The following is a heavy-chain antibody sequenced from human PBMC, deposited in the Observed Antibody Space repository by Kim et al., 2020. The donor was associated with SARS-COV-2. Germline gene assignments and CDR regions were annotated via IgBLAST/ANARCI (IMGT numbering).Heavy chain of an antibody. D-gene: IGHD6-13*01. Sequence: DSVKGRFTISRDNAKNSLYLQMNSLRAEDTAVYYCARDSKGYSSSWYSAYWGQGTLVTVSS. V-gene: IGHV3-11*04. CDR3: ARDSKGYSSSWYSAY. J-gene: IGHJ4*02.